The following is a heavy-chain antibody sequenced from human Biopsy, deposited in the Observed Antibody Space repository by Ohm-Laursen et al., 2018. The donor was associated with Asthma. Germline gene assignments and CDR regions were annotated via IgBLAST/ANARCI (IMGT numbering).Heavy chain of an antibody. Sequence: SLRLSCSAFGFTFRSYSMHWVRQAPGRGPEYVSFIATDGSNKFYADSVKGRFTDSRDNSKHTLYLHMTGLRADDTGVYYCVKDHSAGYYYFDDWGQGAQVTVSS. D-gene: IGHD2-21*01. CDR3: VKDHSAGYYYFDD. CDR2: IATDGSNK. V-gene: IGHV3-64D*08. J-gene: IGHJ4*02. CDR1: GFTFRSYS.